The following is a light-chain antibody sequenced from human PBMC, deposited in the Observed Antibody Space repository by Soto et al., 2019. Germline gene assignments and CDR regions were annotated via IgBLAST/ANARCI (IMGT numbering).Light chain of an antibody. CDR3: SSYAGSNNLV. CDR2: EVS. CDR1: SSDVGGYNY. J-gene: IGLJ2*01. Sequence: QSALTQPPSASGSPGQSVTISCTGTSSDVGGYNYVSWSQQHPGKAPKFMIYEVSKRPSGVPDRFSGSKSGNTASLTVSGLQAEDEADYYCSSYAGSNNLVFGGGTKLTVL. V-gene: IGLV2-8*01.